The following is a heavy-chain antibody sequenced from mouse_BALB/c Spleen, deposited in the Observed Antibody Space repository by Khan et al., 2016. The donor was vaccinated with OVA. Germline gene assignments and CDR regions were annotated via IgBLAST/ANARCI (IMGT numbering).Heavy chain of an antibody. J-gene: IGHJ3*01. D-gene: IGHD3-3*01. V-gene: IGHV3-2*02. CDR1: GYSITSDYA. CDR3: TGGRAY. Sequence: EVQLQESGPGLVKPSQSLSLTCTVTGYSITSDYAWNWIRQFPGNKLEWMGYISYSGTTSYTPSLKSRLSITRDTSKNQLFLQLNSLTTEETATYYCTGGRAYWGQGTLVTVSA. CDR2: ISYSGTT.